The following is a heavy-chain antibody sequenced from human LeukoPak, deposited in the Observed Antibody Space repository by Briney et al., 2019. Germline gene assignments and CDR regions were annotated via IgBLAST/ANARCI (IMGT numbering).Heavy chain of an antibody. Sequence: SETLSLTCAVSGYSISSGYYWGWIRQPPGKGLEWIGSIYHSGSTYYNPSLKSRVTISVDTSKNQFSLKLSSVTAADTAVYYCARRISLYFDYWGQGTLVTVSS. CDR1: GYSISSGYY. V-gene: IGHV4-38-2*01. J-gene: IGHJ4*02. CDR2: IYHSGST. CDR3: ARRISLYFDY.